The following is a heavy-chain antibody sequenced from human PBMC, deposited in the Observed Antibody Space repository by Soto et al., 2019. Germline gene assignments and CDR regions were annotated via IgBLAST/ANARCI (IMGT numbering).Heavy chain of an antibody. V-gene: IGHV3-7*01. J-gene: IGHJ4*02. CDR1: GFIFSSDW. Sequence: EVQLVESGGGLVQPGGSLRLACAASGFIFSSDWMTWVRQAPGKGLEWVANIKQDGSEKFFVDSVKGRFTISRDNAKNSLYLQMNSLRAEDSAVYYCARVDVQFDYWGQGTLVTVSS. CDR3: ARVDVQFDY. CDR2: IKQDGSEK.